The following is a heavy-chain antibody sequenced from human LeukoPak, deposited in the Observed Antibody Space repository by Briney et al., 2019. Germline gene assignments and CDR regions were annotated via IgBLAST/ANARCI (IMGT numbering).Heavy chain of an antibody. Sequence: ASETLSLTCTVSGGSISSYYWSWIRQPPGRGLEWIGSIYYSGSTYYNPSLKSRVTISVDMSKNQFSLKVSSVTAADTAVYYCVRSWGYDFWSGNLLDYWGQGALVTVSS. V-gene: IGHV4-59*12. CDR3: VRSWGYDFWSGNLLDY. D-gene: IGHD3-3*01. J-gene: IGHJ4*02. CDR2: IYYSGST. CDR1: GGSISSYY.